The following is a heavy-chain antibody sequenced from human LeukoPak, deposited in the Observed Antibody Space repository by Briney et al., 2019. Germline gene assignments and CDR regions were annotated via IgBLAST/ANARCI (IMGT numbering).Heavy chain of an antibody. J-gene: IGHJ6*02. CDR1: GGSFSGYY. CDR2: INHSGST. D-gene: IGHD3-10*01. CDR3: ARVLRFRELSPTKYYYYYYGMDV. Sequence: SETLSLTCAVYGGSFSGYYWSWIRQPPGKGLEWIGEINHSGSTNYNPSLKSRVTISVDTSKNQFSLKLSSVTAADTAVYYCARVLRFRELSPTKYYYYYYGMDVWGQGTTVTVSS. V-gene: IGHV4-34*01.